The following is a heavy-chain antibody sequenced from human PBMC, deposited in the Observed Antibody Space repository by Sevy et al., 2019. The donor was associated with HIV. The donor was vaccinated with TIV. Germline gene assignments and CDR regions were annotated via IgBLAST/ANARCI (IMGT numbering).Heavy chain of an antibody. CDR1: GYTFTSYN. V-gene: IGHV1-18*04. D-gene: IGHD3-9*01. CDR2: ISAYNGNT. CDR3: ATSYYDILTGYDNWFDP. Sequence: ASLKVSCKASGYTFTSYNISWVRQAPGQGLEWMGWISAYNGNTNYAQKLQGRVTMTTDTSTSTAYMELRSLRSDDTAVYYCATSYYDILTGYDNWFDPWGQGTLVTVSS. J-gene: IGHJ5*02.